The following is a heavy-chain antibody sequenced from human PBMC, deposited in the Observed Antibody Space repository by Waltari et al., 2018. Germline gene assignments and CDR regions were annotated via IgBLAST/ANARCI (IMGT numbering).Heavy chain of an antibody. Sequence: EVQLVESGGGLVQPGRSLRLSCAASGFTFDDYAMHWVRQAPGKGWEWVSGISWNSGSIGYADSVKGRFTISRDNAKNSLYLQMNSLRAEDTALYYCAKDYGGNSGFLDYWGQGTLVTVSS. V-gene: IGHV3-9*01. D-gene: IGHD4-17*01. J-gene: IGHJ4*02. CDR2: ISWNSGSI. CDR1: GFTFDDYA. CDR3: AKDYGGNSGFLDY.